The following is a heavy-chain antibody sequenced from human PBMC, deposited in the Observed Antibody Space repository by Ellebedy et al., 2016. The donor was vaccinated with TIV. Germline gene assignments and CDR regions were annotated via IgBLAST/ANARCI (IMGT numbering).Heavy chain of an antibody. D-gene: IGHD6-6*01. CDR2: IRSKAYGGIT. CDR3: GIAARLLY. V-gene: IGHV3-49*03. J-gene: IGHJ4*02. CDR1: GFTFGDYA. Sequence: PGGSLRLSCTASGFTFGDYAMSWFRQAPGKGLEWVGFIRSKAYGGITEYSASVKGRFTISRDESKSIAYLQMNSLKTEDTAVYYCGIAARLLYWGQGTLVTVSS.